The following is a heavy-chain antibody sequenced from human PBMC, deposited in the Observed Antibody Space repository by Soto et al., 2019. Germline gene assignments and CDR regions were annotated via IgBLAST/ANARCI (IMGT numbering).Heavy chain of an antibody. CDR1: GFTFSSYA. D-gene: IGHD3-22*01. CDR2: ISGSGGST. Sequence: ESGGGLVQPGGSLRLSCAASGFTFSSYAMSWVRQAPGKGLEWVSAISGSGGSTYYADSVKGRFTISRDNSKNTLYLQMNSLRAEDTAVYYCAKWHSYYYDSSGYFFDYWGQGTLVTVSS. J-gene: IGHJ4*02. V-gene: IGHV3-23*01. CDR3: AKWHSYYYDSSGYFFDY.